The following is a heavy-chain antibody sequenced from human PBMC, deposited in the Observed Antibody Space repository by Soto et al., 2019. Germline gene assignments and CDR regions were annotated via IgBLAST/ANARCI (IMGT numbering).Heavy chain of an antibody. D-gene: IGHD6-19*01. CDR1: GYTFTSYD. CDR3: ASSVGIALAGKLCYYVDV. CDR2: MNPNSGNT. V-gene: IGHV1-8*01. Sequence: ASVKVSCKASGYTFTSYDINWVRQTTGQGLEWMGWMNPNSGNTGYAQKFQGRVTMNRNTSISTAYMELSSLRSEDTAVYYCASSVGIALAGKLCYYVDVWGKGTTVTVSS. J-gene: IGHJ6*03.